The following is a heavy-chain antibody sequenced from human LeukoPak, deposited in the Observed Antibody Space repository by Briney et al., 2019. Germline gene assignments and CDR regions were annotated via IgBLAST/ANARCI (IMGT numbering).Heavy chain of an antibody. J-gene: IGHJ6*02. CDR1: GFTFSSYA. CDR2: ISGSGGST. V-gene: IGHV3-23*01. CDR3: AKDDQQLDSIYYYYGMDV. Sequence: GASLRLSCAASGFTFSSYAMSWVRQAPGKGLEWVSAISGSGGSTYYADSVKGRFTISRDNSKNTLYLQMNSLRAEDTAVYYCAKDDQQLDSIYYYYGMDVWGQGTTVTVSS. D-gene: IGHD6-13*01.